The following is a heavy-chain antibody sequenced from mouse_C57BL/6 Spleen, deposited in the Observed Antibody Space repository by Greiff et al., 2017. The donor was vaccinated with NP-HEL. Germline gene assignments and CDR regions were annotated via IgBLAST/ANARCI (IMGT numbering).Heavy chain of an antibody. CDR2: ISSGSSTI. J-gene: IGHJ4*01. CDR3: AYGYDGDYAMDY. Sequence: DVMLVESGGGLVKPGGSLKLSCAASGFTFSDYGMHWVRQAPEKGLEWVAYISSGSSTIYYADTVKGRFTISRDNAKNTLFLQMTSLRSEDTARYYCAYGYDGDYAMDYWGQGTSVTVSS. CDR1: GFTFSDYG. D-gene: IGHD2-2*01. V-gene: IGHV5-17*01.